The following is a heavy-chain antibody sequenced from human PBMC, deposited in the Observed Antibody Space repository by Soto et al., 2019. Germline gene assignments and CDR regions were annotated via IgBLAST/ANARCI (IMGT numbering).Heavy chain of an antibody. CDR1: GYTFTIYG. D-gene: IGHD3-22*01. V-gene: IGHV1-18*04. CDR3: ARVDYFDSSGYYGY. CDR2: ISGYNGNT. J-gene: IGHJ4*02. Sequence: QVQLVQSGAEVKKPGASVKVSCKASGYTFTIYGISWVRQAPGQGLEWMGWISGYNGNTDYAQNLQDRVTLTTDASTGSVYMELRSLRSDDTGVYYCARVDYFDSSGYYGYWGQGTLITVSS.